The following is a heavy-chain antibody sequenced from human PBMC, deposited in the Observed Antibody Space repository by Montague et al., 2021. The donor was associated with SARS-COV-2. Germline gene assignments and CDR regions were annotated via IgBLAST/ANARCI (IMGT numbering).Heavy chain of an antibody. D-gene: IGHD6-13*01. J-gene: IGHJ4*02. CDR3: VRGGRGGTAAGTAFEH. V-gene: IGHV3-30-3*01. CDR1: GFTFSSYA. Sequence: SLRLSFAASGFTFSSYAMHWVRQAPGKGLEWVAVISYDGSNKYYADSVKGRFTISRDNSKNTLYLQMNSLRAEDTAVYYCVRGGRGGTAAGTAFEHWDQGILVTVSS. CDR2: ISYDGSNK.